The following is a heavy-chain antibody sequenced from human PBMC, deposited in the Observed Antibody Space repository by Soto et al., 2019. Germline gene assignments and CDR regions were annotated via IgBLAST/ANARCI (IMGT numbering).Heavy chain of an antibody. V-gene: IGHV3-30*19. D-gene: IGHD4-17*01. CDR3: ARDRGLDYGDFPDY. J-gene: IGHJ4*02. CDR2: MSFDGNNK. CDR1: GFTFNKYG. Sequence: GGSLILSCAASGFTFNKYGIHWVRQAPGKGLEWVAVMSFDGNNKYYADSVKGRFTISRDNSKNTLYLQMNSLRVEDTAVYYCARDRGLDYGDFPDYWGQGTLVTVSS.